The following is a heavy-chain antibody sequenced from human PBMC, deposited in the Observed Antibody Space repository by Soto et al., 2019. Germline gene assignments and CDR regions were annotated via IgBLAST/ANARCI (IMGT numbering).Heavy chain of an antibody. J-gene: IGHJ4*02. CDR2: ISGSGGST. CDR1: GFTFSSYA. D-gene: IGHD3-9*01. CDR3: AKDKLGYFDWLAPLDY. V-gene: IGHV3-23*01. Sequence: GGSLRLSCAASGFTFSSYAMSWVRQAPGKGLEWVSAISGSGGSTYYADSVKGRFTISRDNSKNTLYLQMNSLRAEDTAVYYCAKDKLGYFDWLAPLDYWGQGTLVTVSS.